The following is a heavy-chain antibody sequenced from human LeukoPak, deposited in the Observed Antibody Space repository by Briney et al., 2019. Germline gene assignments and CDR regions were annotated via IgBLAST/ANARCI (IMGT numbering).Heavy chain of an antibody. J-gene: IGHJ3*02. V-gene: IGHV3-23*01. CDR2: ISGSGGST. Sequence: PGGSLRLSYAASGFTFSSYAMSWVRQAPGKGLEWVSAISGSGGSTYYADSVKGRFIISRDNSKNTLYLQMNSLRAEDTAVYYCAKDRRTLDAFDIWGQGTMVTVSS. CDR3: AKDRRTLDAFDI. CDR1: GFTFSSYA.